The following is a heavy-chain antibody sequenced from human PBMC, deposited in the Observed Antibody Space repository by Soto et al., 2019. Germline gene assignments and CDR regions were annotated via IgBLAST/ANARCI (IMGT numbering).Heavy chain of an antibody. CDR2: ISYDGSNK. Sequence: PGRSLRLSCAASGFTFSSYTMHWVLQAPGKRLEWVAVISYDGSNKYYADSVKGRFTISRDNSKNTLYLQMNSLRAEDTAVYYCARDQGIFGVSKGGKWFDPWGQGTLVTVS. V-gene: IGHV3-30-3*01. J-gene: IGHJ5*02. CDR1: GFTFSSYT. CDR3: ARDQGIFGVSKGGKWFDP. D-gene: IGHD3-3*02.